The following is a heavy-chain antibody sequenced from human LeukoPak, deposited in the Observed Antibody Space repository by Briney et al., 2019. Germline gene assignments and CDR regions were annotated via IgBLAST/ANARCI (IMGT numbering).Heavy chain of an antibody. D-gene: IGHD3-16*01. CDR1: GFTFSDYY. V-gene: IGHV3-11*04. J-gene: IGHJ4*02. CDR3: TRDLDYVWGSYFY. CDR2: ISSSGSTI. Sequence: GGSLRLSCAASGFTFSDYYMSWIRQAPGKGLEWVSYISSSGSTIYYADSVKGRFTISRDNAKNSLYLQMNSLRAEDTALYYCTRDLDYVWGSYFYWGQGTLVTVSS.